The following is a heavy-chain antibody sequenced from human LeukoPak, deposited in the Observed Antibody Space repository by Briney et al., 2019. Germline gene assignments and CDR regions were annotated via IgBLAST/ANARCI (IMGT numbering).Heavy chain of an antibody. V-gene: IGHV4-38-2*01. CDR2: LYYTGSA. CDR3: ARLWSGYNFDY. Sequence: SETLSLTCGVSGYSISSGFYWGWIRQPPGKGLQWIGSLYYTGSAEYNPSLKSRLTMSMDKSKNQFSLKLNSVTAADTAVYYCARLWSGYNFDYWGQGTLVTVSS. CDR1: GYSISSGFY. J-gene: IGHJ4*02. D-gene: IGHD5-24*01.